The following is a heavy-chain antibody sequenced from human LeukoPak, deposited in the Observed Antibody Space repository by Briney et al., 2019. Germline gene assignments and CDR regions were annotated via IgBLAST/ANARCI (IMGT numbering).Heavy chain of an antibody. V-gene: IGHV4-39*02. J-gene: IGHJ6*03. CDR3: AREEIGSSWYPYYYYYMDV. CDR1: GGTISTSLYY. CDR2: LYYSGRT. D-gene: IGHD6-13*01. Sequence: PSETLSLTCSVSGGTISTSLYYWGWIRQPPGEGLEWIGSLYYSGRTYYNPSLKSRVTISIDTSKNQFSLRLTSVTAADTAVYYCAREEIGSSWYPYYYYYMDVWGKGTTVTVSS.